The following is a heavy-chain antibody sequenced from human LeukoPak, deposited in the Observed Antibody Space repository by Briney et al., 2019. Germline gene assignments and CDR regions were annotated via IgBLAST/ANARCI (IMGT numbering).Heavy chain of an antibody. J-gene: IGHJ4*02. CDR1: GLTFSTYS. D-gene: IGHD6-19*01. CDR2: IYNSGAKI. CDR3: AKDVAPDSGWDLDY. V-gene: IGHV3-23*01. Sequence: GGPLRLSCAVSGLTFSTYSMTWVRQGPGKGLEGVSSIYNSGAKIFYADSVEGRFTISRDNSKNMLYLQMNSLRVEDTAVYYCAKDVAPDSGWDLDYWGQGSLVTVSS.